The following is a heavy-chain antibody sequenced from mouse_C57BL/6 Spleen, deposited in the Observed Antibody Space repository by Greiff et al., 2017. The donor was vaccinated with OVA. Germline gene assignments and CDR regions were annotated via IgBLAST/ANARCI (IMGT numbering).Heavy chain of an antibody. Sequence: EVKVVESGGGLVKPGGSLKLSCAASGFTFSDYGMHWVRQAPEKGLEWVAYISSGSSTIYYADTVKGRFTISRDNAKNTLFLQMTSLRSEDTAMYYCARPYYYGSYAMDYWGQGTSVTVSS. CDR2: ISSGSSTI. D-gene: IGHD1-1*01. J-gene: IGHJ4*01. CDR1: GFTFSDYG. V-gene: IGHV5-17*01. CDR3: ARPYYYGSYAMDY.